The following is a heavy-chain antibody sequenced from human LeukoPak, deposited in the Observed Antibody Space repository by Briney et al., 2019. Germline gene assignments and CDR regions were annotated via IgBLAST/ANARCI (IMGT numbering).Heavy chain of an antibody. V-gene: IGHV3-48*03. CDR2: ISSSGSTI. CDR1: GFTFSSYE. Sequence: GGSLRLSCAASGFTFSSYEMNWVRQAPGKGLEWVSYISSSGSTIYYADSVKGRFTISRDNAKNSLYLQMNSLRAEDTAVYYCASRVVVVPAAIHAFDIWGQGTMVTVFS. CDR3: ASRVVVVPAAIHAFDI. J-gene: IGHJ3*02. D-gene: IGHD2-2*01.